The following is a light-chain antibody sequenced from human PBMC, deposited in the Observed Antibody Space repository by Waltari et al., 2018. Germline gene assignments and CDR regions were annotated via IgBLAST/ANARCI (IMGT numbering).Light chain of an antibody. V-gene: IGLV2-8*01. Sequence: YKQKPGKAPKLIIYDVNKRPSGVPGRFSGSKSGNTASLIVSGLQADDEAYYYCSSYAGDNILIFGGGTKLTV. CDR2: DVN. CDR3: SSYAGDNILI. J-gene: IGLJ2*01.